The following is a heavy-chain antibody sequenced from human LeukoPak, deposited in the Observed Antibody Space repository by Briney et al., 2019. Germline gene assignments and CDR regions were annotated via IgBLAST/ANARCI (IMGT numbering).Heavy chain of an antibody. J-gene: IGHJ3*02. D-gene: IGHD4-17*01. CDR2: IYHSGST. CDR3: ARGATVIVDAFDI. CDR1: GGSISSGGYY. Sequence: PSETLSLTCTVSGGSISSGGYYWSWIRQPPGKGLEWIGYIYHSGSTYYNPSLKSRVTISVDRSKNQLSLKLSSVTAADTAVYYCARGATVIVDAFDIWGQGTMVTVSS. V-gene: IGHV4-30-2*01.